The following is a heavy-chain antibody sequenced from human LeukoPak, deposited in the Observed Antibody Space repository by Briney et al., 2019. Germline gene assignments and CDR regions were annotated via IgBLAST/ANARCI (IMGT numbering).Heavy chain of an antibody. J-gene: IGHJ6*03. CDR2: INPNSGGT. Sequence: ASVKVSCKASGYTFTDYYLHWMRQAPGQGLEWMGWINPNSGGTNFAQKLQGRVTMTRDTSVSTAYMELSRLRPEDTAVYYCAKGSGYEAQYYYYYMDVWGKGTTVTISS. D-gene: IGHD5-12*01. CDR3: AKGSGYEAQYYYYYMDV. V-gene: IGHV1-2*02. CDR1: GYTFTDYY.